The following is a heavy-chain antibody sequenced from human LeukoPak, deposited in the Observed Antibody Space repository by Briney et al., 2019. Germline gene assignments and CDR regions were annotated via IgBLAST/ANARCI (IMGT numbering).Heavy chain of an antibody. D-gene: IGHD5-18*01. CDR1: GDSVSSNSAA. V-gene: IGHV6-1*01. CDR3: ARDLGYSYGYFGDKYNWFDP. J-gene: IGHJ5*02. CDR2: TYCRSKWYN. Sequence: SQTLSLTCAISGDSVSSNSAAWNWIRQSPSRGLKWLGRTYCRSKWYNDYAVSVKSRITINPDTSKNQFSLQLNSVTPEDTAVYYCARDLGYSYGYFGDKYNWFDPWGQGTLVTVSS.